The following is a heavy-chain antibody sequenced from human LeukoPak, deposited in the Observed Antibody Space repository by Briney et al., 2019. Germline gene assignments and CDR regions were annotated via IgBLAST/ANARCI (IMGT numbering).Heavy chain of an antibody. CDR1: GYFISSGYY. J-gene: IGHJ4*02. CDR3: ASSSGSYSFDY. D-gene: IGHD1-26*01. V-gene: IGHV4-38-2*02. Sequence: SETLSLTCTVSGYFISSGYYWGWIRQPPGKGLEWIGSIYHSGSTYYNPSLKSRVTISVDTSKNQFSLKLSSVTAADTAVYYCASSSGSYSFDYWGQGTLVSVSS. CDR2: IYHSGST.